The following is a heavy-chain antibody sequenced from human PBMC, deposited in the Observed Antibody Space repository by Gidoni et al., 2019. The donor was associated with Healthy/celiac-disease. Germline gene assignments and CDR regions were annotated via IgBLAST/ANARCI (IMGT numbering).Heavy chain of an antibody. J-gene: IGHJ4*02. D-gene: IGHD6-6*01. CDR3: ASQGRVVPNFFDY. CDR1: GCSIRSSSYY. CDR2: IYYSGST. V-gene: IGHV4-39*01. Sequence: QLQLQASGPGLVKPSETLSLTCTVSGCSIRSSSYYWGWIRQPPGKGLEWIGSIYYSGSTYYNPTLKSRVTISVDTSKNQFSLKLSSVTAADTAVYYCASQGRVVPNFFDYWGQGTLVTVSS.